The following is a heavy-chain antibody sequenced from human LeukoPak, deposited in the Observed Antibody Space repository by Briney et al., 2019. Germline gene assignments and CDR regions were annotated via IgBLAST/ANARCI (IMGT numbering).Heavy chain of an antibody. D-gene: IGHD3-16*01. CDR1: GFTFRTYG. CDR3: AKRADYYDSSRALYDAFDF. Sequence: PGGSLRLSCAASGFTFRTYGMHWVRQAPGKGLEWVTFIRYDGSDKYYADSVKGRFTTSRDNSKNTLFLQMNSLRVEDTAVYYCAKRADYYDSSRALYDAFDFWGRGTMVTVSS. V-gene: IGHV3-30*02. J-gene: IGHJ3*01. CDR2: IRYDGSDK.